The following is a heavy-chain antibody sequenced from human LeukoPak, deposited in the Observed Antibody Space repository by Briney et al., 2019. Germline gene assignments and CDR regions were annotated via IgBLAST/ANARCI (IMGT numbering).Heavy chain of an antibody. CDR1: GFTFSSYG. Sequence: PGGSLRLSCAASGFTFSSYGMHWVRQAPGKGLEWVAVIWYDGSNKYYADSVKGRFTISRDNSKNTLYLQMNSLRAEDTAVYYCARDIDRGKRGLGNSPFDYWGQGTLVTVSS. CDR3: ARDIDRGKRGLGNSPFDY. CDR2: IWYDGSNK. V-gene: IGHV3-33*01. J-gene: IGHJ4*02. D-gene: IGHD3-10*01.